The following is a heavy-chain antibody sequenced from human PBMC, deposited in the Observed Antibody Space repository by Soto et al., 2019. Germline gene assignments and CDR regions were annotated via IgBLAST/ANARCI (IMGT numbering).Heavy chain of an antibody. V-gene: IGHV1-46*01. J-gene: IGHJ4*02. CDR2: INPSGGST. CDR3: ARDQYDSSGSVFPADC. CDR1: GYTFTSYY. D-gene: IGHD3-22*01. Sequence: QVQLVQSGAEVKKPGASVKVSCKASGYTFTSYYMHWVRQAPGQGLEWMGIINPSGGSTGYAQKFQGRGTMTRDTSTSTVYMELSSLRSEDTAVYYCARDQYDSSGSVFPADCWGQGTLVTVSS.